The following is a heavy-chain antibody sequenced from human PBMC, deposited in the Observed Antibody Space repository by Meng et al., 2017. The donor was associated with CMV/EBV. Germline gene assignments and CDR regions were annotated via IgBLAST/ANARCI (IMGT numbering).Heavy chain of an antibody. CDR2: IYYSGST. D-gene: IGHD2-2*01. CDR3: ARSLVVVPAVQTYYYYYGMDV. CDR1: GGSISSYY. J-gene: IGHJ6*02. V-gene: IGHV4-59*01. Sequence: SETLSLPCTVSGGSISSYYWSWIRQPPGKGLEWIGYIYYSGSTNYNPSLKSRVTISVDTSKNQFSLKLSSVTAADTAVYYCARSLVVVPAVQTYYYYYGMDVWGQGTTVTVSS.